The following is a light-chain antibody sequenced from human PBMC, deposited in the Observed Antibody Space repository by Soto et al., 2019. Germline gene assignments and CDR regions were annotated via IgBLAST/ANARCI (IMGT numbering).Light chain of an antibody. Sequence: DIQMTQSPSSLYASVRDRVTITCRASQSISTYIDWFQQKPGKAPKLLISAASTLESGVPSRFSGSGSGTDFTLTISSLQPEDFATYCCQQSHSVPLTFGGGTKVEI. CDR1: QSISTY. CDR2: AAS. CDR3: QQSHSVPLT. J-gene: IGKJ4*01. V-gene: IGKV1-39*01.